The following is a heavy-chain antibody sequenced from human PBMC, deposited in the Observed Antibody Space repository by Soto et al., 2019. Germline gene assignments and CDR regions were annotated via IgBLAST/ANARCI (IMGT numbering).Heavy chain of an antibody. V-gene: IGHV3-15*01. J-gene: IGHJ5*01. CDR3: TSEKGWRQSPLDS. D-gene: IGHD4-4*01. Sequence: EVQLVESGGGLVQPGGSLRLSCAASGFIFRNAWMSWVRQAPGKGLEWVGRIKSKSSGGTTDYAAPVEGRVTITRDDSKSILYLQMTSLTVEDTAVYFCTSEKGWRQSPLDSWGQGALVTVSS. CDR2: IKSKSSGGTT. CDR1: GFIFRNAW.